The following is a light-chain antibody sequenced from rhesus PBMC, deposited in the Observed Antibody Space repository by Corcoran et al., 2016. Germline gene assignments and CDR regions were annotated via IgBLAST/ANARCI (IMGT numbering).Light chain of an antibody. Sequence: DIQMTQSPSSLSASVGDRVTITCRASQGISYWSAWYQQKPGKAPNLLIYKASTLQSGVPSRFSGSGSGTEFTLTFSSLQPEDFATYYDRQYCNAPYNFGQGTKVEIK. V-gene: IGKV1-21*01. CDR2: KAS. CDR3: RQYCNAPYN. CDR1: QGISYW. J-gene: IGKJ2*01.